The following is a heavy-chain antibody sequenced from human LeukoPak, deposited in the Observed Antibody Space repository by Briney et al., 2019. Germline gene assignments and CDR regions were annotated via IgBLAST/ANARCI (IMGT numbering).Heavy chain of an antibody. Sequence: PGGSLRLSCVASGFTFSYYAMHWVRQAPGKGLEYVSTINNNGNSASYANSVKGRFTISRDNSKNTLYLQLGSLRAEDMAVHYCARDRVGSSWSEFDYWGQGTLVTVSS. D-gene: IGHD6-13*01. CDR2: INNNGNSA. CDR3: ARDRVGSSWSEFDY. V-gene: IGHV3-64*01. J-gene: IGHJ4*02. CDR1: GFTFSYYA.